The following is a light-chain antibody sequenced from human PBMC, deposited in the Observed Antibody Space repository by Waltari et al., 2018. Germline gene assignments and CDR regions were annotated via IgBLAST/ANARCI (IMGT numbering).Light chain of an antibody. CDR3: QQYNDWPPWT. Sequence: IVMTQSPDTLSVSPGERVPLSCRASQSVASSLAWYHQKSGQAPGVLIFGASTRASGVPDRFTGSGSGTDFTLTISSLQSEDFGVYYCQQYNDWPPWTFGQGTRVEVK. V-gene: IGKV3-15*01. CDR1: QSVASS. CDR2: GAS. J-gene: IGKJ1*01.